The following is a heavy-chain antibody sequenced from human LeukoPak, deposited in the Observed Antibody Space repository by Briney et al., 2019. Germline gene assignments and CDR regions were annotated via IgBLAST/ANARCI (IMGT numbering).Heavy chain of an antibody. CDR3: ARDGAGAARDYYYYYMDV. Sequence: SVKVSCKASGYTFTGYYMHWVRQAPGQGLEWMGWINPNSGGTNYAQKFQGRVTMTRDTSISTAYMELSRLRSDDTAVYYCARDGAGAARDYYYYYMDVWGKGTTVTVSS. CDR2: INPNSGGT. V-gene: IGHV1-2*02. J-gene: IGHJ6*03. D-gene: IGHD6-6*01. CDR1: GYTFTGYY.